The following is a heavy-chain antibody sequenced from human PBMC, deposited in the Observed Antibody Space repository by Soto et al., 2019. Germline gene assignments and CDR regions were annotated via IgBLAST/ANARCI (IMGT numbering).Heavy chain of an antibody. Sequence: EVQLLESGGGLVQPGGSLRLSCAASGFTFNSYAMSWVRQAPGKGLDWVSGISDSGGSTYYADSMKGRFSISRDNSKNTLYVQMSSLRAEDTAVYYCARGSLEARPYHYDYWGQGTLVTVSS. J-gene: IGHJ4*02. CDR3: ARGSLEARPYHYDY. CDR1: GFTFNSYA. V-gene: IGHV3-23*01. D-gene: IGHD3-16*01. CDR2: ISDSGGST.